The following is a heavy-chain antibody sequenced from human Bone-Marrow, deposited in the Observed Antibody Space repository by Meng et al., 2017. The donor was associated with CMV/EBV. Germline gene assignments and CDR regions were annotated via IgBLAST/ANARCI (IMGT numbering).Heavy chain of an antibody. Sequence: GGSLRLSCAASGFTFSSYSLNWVRQAPGKGLEWVSSISSSSSYIYYADSVKGRFTISRDNAKNSLYLQMNSLRAEDTAVYYCARDLGEPRSSGWYFSGTTAVGGGLDYWGQGTLVTVSS. CDR2: ISSSSSYI. CDR1: GFTFSSYS. V-gene: IGHV3-21*01. D-gene: IGHD6-19*01. CDR3: ARDLGEPRSSGWYFSGTTAVGGGLDY. J-gene: IGHJ4*02.